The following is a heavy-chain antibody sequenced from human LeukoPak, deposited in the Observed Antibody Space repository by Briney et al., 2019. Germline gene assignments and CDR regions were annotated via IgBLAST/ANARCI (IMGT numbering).Heavy chain of an antibody. V-gene: IGHV3-74*01. J-gene: IGHJ4*02. Sequence: GGSLRLSCAASDFTFSSHWMYWVPQAPGKGLVWVARLSGDGGTTRHANSVKGRFTISRDNAKNTLYLQMNSLGVEDTALYYCARGIASSRSVAIDLWGQGTLVAVSS. CDR1: DFTFSSHW. CDR3: ARGIASSRSVAIDL. CDR2: LSGDGGTT. D-gene: IGHD6-13*01.